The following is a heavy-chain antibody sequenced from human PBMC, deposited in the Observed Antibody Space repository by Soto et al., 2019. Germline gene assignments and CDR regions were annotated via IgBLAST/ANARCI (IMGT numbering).Heavy chain of an antibody. CDR2: ISGSGGST. D-gene: IGHD3-3*01. CDR1: GFTFSSYA. Sequence: EVQLLESGGGLVQPGGSLRLSCAASGFTFSSYAMSWVRQAPGKGLEWVSAISGSGGSTYYADSVKGRFTISRENSKITLYLIMHSLRAEDTAVYYCAKASGTHYYYYGMDVWVHGTTVTVSS. J-gene: IGHJ6*02. CDR3: AKASGTHYYYYGMDV. V-gene: IGHV3-23*01.